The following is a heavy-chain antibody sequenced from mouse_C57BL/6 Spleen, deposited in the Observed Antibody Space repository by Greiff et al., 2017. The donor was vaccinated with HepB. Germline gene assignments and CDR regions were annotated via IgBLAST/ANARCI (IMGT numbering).Heavy chain of an antibody. Sequence: EVKLVESGGGLVKPGGSLKLSCAASGFTFSSYAMSWVRQTPEKRLEWVATISDGGSYTYYPDNVKGRFTISRDNAKNNLYLQMSHLKSEDTAMYYCARRGYDYDRFDYWGQGTTLTVSS. J-gene: IGHJ2*01. CDR2: ISDGGSYT. V-gene: IGHV5-4*03. CDR3: ARRGYDYDRFDY. D-gene: IGHD2-4*01. CDR1: GFTFSSYA.